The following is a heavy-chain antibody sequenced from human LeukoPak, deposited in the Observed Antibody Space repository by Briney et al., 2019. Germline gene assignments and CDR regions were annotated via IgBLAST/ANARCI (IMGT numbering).Heavy chain of an antibody. CDR3: AAYSGSSPGGDY. V-gene: IGHV3-33*01. J-gene: IGHJ4*02. CDR2: IWYDGSNK. CDR1: GFTFSNSG. Sequence: GGSLRLSCAASGFTFSNSGMHWVRQAPGKGLEWVAVIWYDGSNKYYADSVKGRFTISRDNSKNTLYLQMNSLRAEDTAVYYCAAYSGSSPGGDYWGQGTLVTVSS. D-gene: IGHD1-26*01.